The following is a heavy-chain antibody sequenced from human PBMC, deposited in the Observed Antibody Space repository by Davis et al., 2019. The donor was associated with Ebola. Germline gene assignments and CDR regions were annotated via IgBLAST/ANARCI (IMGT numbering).Heavy chain of an antibody. Sequence: GESLKISCAASGFTFRSYWMHWVRQAPGKGLVWVSRINSDGSSLTYADAVKGRFTISRDNARDTVYLQMNSLRAGDTAVYYCARDGTYYYGMDVWGQGTTVTVSS. CDR3: ARDGTYYYGMDV. CDR2: INSDGSSL. CDR1: GFTFRSYW. V-gene: IGHV3-74*03. J-gene: IGHJ6*02. D-gene: IGHD2-21*01.